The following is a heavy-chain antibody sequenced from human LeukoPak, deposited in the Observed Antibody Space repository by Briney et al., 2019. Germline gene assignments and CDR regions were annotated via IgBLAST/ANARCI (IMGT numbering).Heavy chain of an antibody. Sequence: SETLSLTCTVSGASISSYYWSWIRQPPGKGLEWIGYIFHSGSTNYNPSLKSRVTISVDTSKNQFSLKLSSVTAADTAVYYCARESYYDSSGYCLDYWGQGTLVTVSS. D-gene: IGHD3-22*01. J-gene: IGHJ4*02. CDR2: IFHSGST. CDR3: ARESYYDSSGYCLDY. V-gene: IGHV4-59*01. CDR1: GASISSYY.